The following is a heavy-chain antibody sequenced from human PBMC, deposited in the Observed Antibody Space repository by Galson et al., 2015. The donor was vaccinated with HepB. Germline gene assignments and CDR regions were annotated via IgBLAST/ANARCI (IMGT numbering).Heavy chain of an antibody. CDR2: ISYDGSNK. J-gene: IGHJ6*02. Sequence: SLRLSCAASGFTFSSYAMHWVRQAPGKGLEWVAVISYDGSNKYYADSVKGRFTISRDNSKNTLYLQMNSLRAEDTAVYYCARVDYGGNSARDFFRYYGMDVWGQGTTVTVSS. V-gene: IGHV3-30*04. D-gene: IGHD4-23*01. CDR1: GFTFSSYA. CDR3: ARVDYGGNSARDFFRYYGMDV.